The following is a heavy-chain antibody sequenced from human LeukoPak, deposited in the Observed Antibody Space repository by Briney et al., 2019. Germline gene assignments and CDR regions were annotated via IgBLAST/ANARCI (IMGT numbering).Heavy chain of an antibody. V-gene: IGHV3-74*01. CDR2: INTDGSST. CDR1: GFTFSSYW. D-gene: IGHD6-13*01. CDR3: VRDAEGSSWFVISFDY. J-gene: IGHJ4*02. Sequence: PGGSLRLSCAASGFTFSSYWMHWVRQAPGKGLVWVSRINTDGSSTSYADSVKGRFTISRDNAKNSLYLQMDSLRDEDTAVYYCVRDAEGSSWFVISFDYWGQGMLVTVSS.